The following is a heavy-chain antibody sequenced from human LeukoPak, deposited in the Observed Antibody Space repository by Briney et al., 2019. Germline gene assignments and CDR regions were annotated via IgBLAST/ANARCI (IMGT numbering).Heavy chain of an antibody. J-gene: IGHJ6*02. CDR1: GYTFTSYD. CDR2: MNPNSANT. CDR3: ARLASSSWPLYYYYGMDV. Sequence: ASVKVSCKASGYTFTSYDINWVRQATGQGLEWMGWMNPNSANTGYAQKFQGRVTMTRNTSISTAYMELSSLRSEDTDVYYCARLASSSWPLYYYYGMDVWGQGTTVTVSS. D-gene: IGHD6-13*01. V-gene: IGHV1-8*01.